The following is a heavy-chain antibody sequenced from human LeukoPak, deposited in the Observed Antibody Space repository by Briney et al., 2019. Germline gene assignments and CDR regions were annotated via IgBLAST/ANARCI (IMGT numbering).Heavy chain of an antibody. Sequence: PSETLSLTCTVSGGSISSSSYYWGWIRQPPGKGLEWIGSIYYSGSTYYNPSLESRVTISVDTSKNQFSLKLSSVTAADTAVYYCARARGYYDSSGYSHRRPYLDYWGQGTLVTVSS. V-gene: IGHV4-39*07. J-gene: IGHJ4*02. CDR2: IYYSGST. D-gene: IGHD3-22*01. CDR1: GGSISSSSYY. CDR3: ARARGYYDSSGYSHRRPYLDY.